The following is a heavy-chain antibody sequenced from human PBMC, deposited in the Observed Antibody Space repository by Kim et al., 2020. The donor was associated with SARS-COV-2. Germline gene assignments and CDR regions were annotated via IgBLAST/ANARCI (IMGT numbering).Heavy chain of an antibody. V-gene: IGHV3-30*02. CDR3: AKDREYGDYGYYFDY. Sequence: AESVKGRFTISRDNSRNTLSLQMNRLRAEDTAVYFCAKDREYGDYGYYFDYWGHGTLVTVSS. D-gene: IGHD4-17*01. J-gene: IGHJ4*01.